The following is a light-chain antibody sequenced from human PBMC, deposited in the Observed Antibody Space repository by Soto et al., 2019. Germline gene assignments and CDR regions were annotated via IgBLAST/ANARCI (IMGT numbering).Light chain of an antibody. CDR1: QSVSNNY. V-gene: IGKV3-20*01. Sequence: EIVLTQSPGTLSLSPGERAALSCRASQSVSNNYLAWYQQRPGQAPRLLIYGASSRATGIPDRFSGSGSGTDFTLIICSLVLEDFAVYYCQQYGSSPSWTFGPGTKVDIK. CDR3: QQYGSSPSWT. J-gene: IGKJ1*01. CDR2: GAS.